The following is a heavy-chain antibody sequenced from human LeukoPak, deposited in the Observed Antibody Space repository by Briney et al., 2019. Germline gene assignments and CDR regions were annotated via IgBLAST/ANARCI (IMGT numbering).Heavy chain of an antibody. V-gene: IGHV3-48*03. J-gene: IGHJ4*02. D-gene: IGHD1-26*01. Sequence: GGSLRLSCAASGFTFSSYEMNWVRQAPGKGLEWVSYISSSGSTIYYADSVKGRFTISRDNAKNSLYLQMNSLRAEDTAVYYCARVPQGSGSYYFDYWGQGTLVTVSS. CDR3: ARVPQGSGSYYFDY. CDR2: ISSSGSTI. CDR1: GFTFSSYE.